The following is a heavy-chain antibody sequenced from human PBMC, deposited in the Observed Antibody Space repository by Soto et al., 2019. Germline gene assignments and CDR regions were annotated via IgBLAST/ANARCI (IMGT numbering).Heavy chain of an antibody. CDR3: ARREWELNWFDP. CDR2: IYHSGST. Sequence: SETLSLTCTVPGYSISSGYYWGWIRQPPGKGLEWIGSIYHSGSTYYNPSLKSRVTISVDTSKNHFSLKLSSVTAADTAVYYCARREWELNWFDPWGQGTLVTVSS. V-gene: IGHV4-38-2*02. D-gene: IGHD1-26*01. J-gene: IGHJ5*02. CDR1: GYSISSGYY.